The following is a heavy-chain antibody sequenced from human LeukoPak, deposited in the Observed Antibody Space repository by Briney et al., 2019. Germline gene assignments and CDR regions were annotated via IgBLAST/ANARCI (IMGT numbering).Heavy chain of an antibody. D-gene: IGHD6-13*01. Sequence: GGSLRLSCAASGFTLSSYAMSWVRQAPGKGLEWVSALSGSGGSTYYADSVKGRFTISRDNSKNTLYLQMNSLRAEDTAVYYCAKDHRPGIAAAGTGGFDYWGQGTLVTVSS. CDR3: AKDHRPGIAAAGTGGFDY. CDR2: LSGSGGST. J-gene: IGHJ4*02. CDR1: GFTLSSYA. V-gene: IGHV3-23*01.